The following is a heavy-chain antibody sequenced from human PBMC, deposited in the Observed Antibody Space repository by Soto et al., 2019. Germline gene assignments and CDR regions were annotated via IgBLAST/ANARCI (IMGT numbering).Heavy chain of an antibody. Sequence: DVQVFQSGGGLVQPGGSLKLSCAASGFAFNDSAMHWVRQASGKGLEWVARVRSKTNNYATAYPVSVRGRFTVSRDDSMGTTYLQINSLKTEDTAMYYCTNNFVWGQGVLVTVSS. J-gene: IGHJ4*02. CDR3: TNNFV. D-gene: IGHD2-15*01. CDR2: VRSKTNNYAT. CDR1: GFAFNDSA. V-gene: IGHV3-73*01.